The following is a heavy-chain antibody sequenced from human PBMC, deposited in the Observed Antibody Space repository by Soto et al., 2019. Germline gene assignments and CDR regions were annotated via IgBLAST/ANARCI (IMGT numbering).Heavy chain of an antibody. D-gene: IGHD2-2*02. CDR2: IIPILGIA. CDR3: ARGYHGIVVVPAAIGIRDAFDI. CDR1: GGTFSSYT. J-gene: IGHJ3*02. V-gene: IGHV1-69*02. Sequence: ASVKVSCKASGGTFSSYTISWVRQAPGQGLEWMGRIIPILGIANYAQKFQGRVTITEDKSTSTAYMELSSLRSEDTAVYYGARGYHGIVVVPAAIGIRDAFDIWGQGTMVTVSS.